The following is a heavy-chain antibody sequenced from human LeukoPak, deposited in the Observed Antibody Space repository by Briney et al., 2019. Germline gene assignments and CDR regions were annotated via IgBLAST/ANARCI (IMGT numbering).Heavy chain of an antibody. CDR3: AICSGTSCPGD. CDR2: IRTKPNSYAT. D-gene: IGHD2-2*01. Sequence: GGSLRLSCAASGFTYSGSAVHWVRQASRKGLECVGRIRTKPNSYATSFAASVTGRFTISRDDSKNTAYLQMNSLKTEDTAVYYCAICSGTSCPGDWGQGTLVTVSS. CDR1: GFTYSGSA. J-gene: IGHJ4*02. V-gene: IGHV3-73*01.